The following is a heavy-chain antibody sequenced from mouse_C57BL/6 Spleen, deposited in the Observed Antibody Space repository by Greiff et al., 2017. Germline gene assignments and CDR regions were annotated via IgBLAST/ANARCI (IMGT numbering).Heavy chain of an antibody. D-gene: IGHD5-1*01. CDR2: ISSGGSYT. CDR1: GFTFSSYG. Sequence: DVKLVESGGDLVKPGGSLKLSCAASGFTFSSYGMSWVRQTPDKRLEWVATISSGGSYTYYTDSVKGRATISRDNTKHSPYLQMSSLMSEDTAMYYCAGRDLREEYYFDYWGQGTTLTVSS. J-gene: IGHJ2*01. V-gene: IGHV5-6*02. CDR3: AGRDLREEYYFDY.